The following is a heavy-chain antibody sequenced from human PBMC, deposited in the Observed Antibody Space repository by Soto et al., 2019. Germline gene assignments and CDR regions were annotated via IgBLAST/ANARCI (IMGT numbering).Heavy chain of an antibody. J-gene: IGHJ6*02. CDR3: ARVGVMVSKFSYYQAMDV. CDR1: GGTLNNYG. CDR2: TIPALGTT. V-gene: IGHV1-69*01. Sequence: QVQLVQSGAEVKKPGSSVRVSCKASGGTLNNYGIYWVRQAPGQGLEWMGGTIPALGTTTYAQKFQGRVTINADDSTSTPYMEMSSLGSEDTAIYYCARVGVMVSKFSYYQAMDVWGQGTTVTVSS. D-gene: IGHD5-18*01.